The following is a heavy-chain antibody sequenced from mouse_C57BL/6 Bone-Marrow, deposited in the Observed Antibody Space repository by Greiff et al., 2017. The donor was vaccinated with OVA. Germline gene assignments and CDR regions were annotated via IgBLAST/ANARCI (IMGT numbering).Heavy chain of an antibody. V-gene: IGHV14-2*01. J-gene: IGHJ2*01. Sequence: EVQLQESGAELLKPGASVKLSCTASGFNIKDSYMHWVKQRTEQGLEWIGRIDPEDGETKYAPKFQGKATITADTSSNTAYLQLSSLTSEDTAVYYCTTRDSNGDYWGQGTTLTVSS. D-gene: IGHD2-5*01. CDR3: TTRDSNGDY. CDR1: GFNIKDSY. CDR2: IDPEDGET.